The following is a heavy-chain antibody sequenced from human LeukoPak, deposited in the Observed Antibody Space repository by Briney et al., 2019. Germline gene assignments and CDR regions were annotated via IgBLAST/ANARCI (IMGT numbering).Heavy chain of an antibody. CDR2: INHSGST. CDR3: ASMPPNGTGAKDH. V-gene: IGHV4-34*01. CDR1: GGSFSGYN. J-gene: IGHJ4*01. Sequence: PAETLSLTCAVSGGSFSGYNWSWIRQPPGKGLEWMGEINHSGSTNYNPSLKRRVAISVDTSNNQFPLKLSSVTAADTAVYYSASMPPNGTGAKDHWGHGTLVTVSA. D-gene: IGHD1-26*01.